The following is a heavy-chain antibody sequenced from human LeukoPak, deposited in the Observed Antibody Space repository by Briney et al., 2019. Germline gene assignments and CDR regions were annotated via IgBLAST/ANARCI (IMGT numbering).Heavy chain of an antibody. CDR2: ISRSGSYI. D-gene: IGHD6-13*01. Sequence: GSLRLSCVASGFTFSSYSMNWVRQAPGKGLEWVSSISRSGSYIYDADSVKGRFTISRDNARDSLYLQMNSLRVEDTAVYYCARSAAADIFYFDYWGQGTLVTVSS. V-gene: IGHV3-21*01. J-gene: IGHJ4*02. CDR1: GFTFSSYS. CDR3: ARSAAADIFYFDY.